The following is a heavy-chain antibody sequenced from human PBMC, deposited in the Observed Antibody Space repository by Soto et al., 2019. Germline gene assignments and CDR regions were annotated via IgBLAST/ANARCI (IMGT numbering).Heavy chain of an antibody. J-gene: IGHJ4*02. CDR1: SASLGDHY. CDR2: VHPSGST. D-gene: IGHD6-13*01. Sequence: SETLSLTCAVFSASLGDHYWAWIRQSPDKGLEWIGDVHPSGSTDYNPSLKSRLTLSLDTSKNQFSLKLASVTAADTAVYYCATTPGLAPGGSFKYWGQGALVTVSS. CDR3: ATTPGLAPGGSFKY. V-gene: IGHV4-34*01.